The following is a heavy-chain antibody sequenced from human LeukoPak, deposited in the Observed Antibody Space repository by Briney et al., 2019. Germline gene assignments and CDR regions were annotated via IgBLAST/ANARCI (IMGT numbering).Heavy chain of an antibody. J-gene: IGHJ4*02. Sequence: GGSLRLSCAASGFTFSSYWMSWVRQAPGKGLEWVANIKQDGSKKYYADSVKGRFTISRDNSKNTLYLEMNSLRAEDTAVYYCAKDRSGYDYEGGRFDDWGQGTLVTVSS. V-gene: IGHV3-7*01. CDR1: GFTFSSYW. CDR2: IKQDGSKK. CDR3: AKDRSGYDYEGGRFDD. D-gene: IGHD5-12*01.